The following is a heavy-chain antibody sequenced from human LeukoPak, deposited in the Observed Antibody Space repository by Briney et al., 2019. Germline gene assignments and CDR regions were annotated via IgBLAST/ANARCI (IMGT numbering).Heavy chain of an antibody. CDR1: GGAFSNYF. J-gene: IGHJ4*02. Sequence: PSETLSLTCAVSGGAFSNYFWTWIRQPPGKGLEWIAEINDSGSTNSNSSLRSRVAISLDTSKNQFSLRLTSVTPADTAVYYCARGQYCSTTTCYSARRYFDFWGQGTLVSVFS. CDR3: ARGQYCSTTTCYSARRYFDF. V-gene: IGHV4-34*01. CDR2: INDSGST. D-gene: IGHD2-2*01.